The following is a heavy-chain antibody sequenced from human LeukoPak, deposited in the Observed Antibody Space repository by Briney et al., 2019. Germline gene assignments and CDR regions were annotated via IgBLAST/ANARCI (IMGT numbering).Heavy chain of an antibody. Sequence: GGSLRLSCAASGFIFSSYGMTWVRQAPGKGLEWVSAISGSGSGGSTYYADSVRGRFTISTDNSKNTLYLQMNSLRAEDTALYYCAKGLERESRLDSWGPGTLVTVSS. CDR1: GFIFSSYG. J-gene: IGHJ4*02. CDR2: ISGSGSGGST. V-gene: IGHV3-23*01. CDR3: AKGLERESRLDS. D-gene: IGHD1-1*01.